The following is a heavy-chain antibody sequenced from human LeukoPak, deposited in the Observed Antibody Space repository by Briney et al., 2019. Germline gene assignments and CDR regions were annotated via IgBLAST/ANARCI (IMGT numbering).Heavy chain of an antibody. CDR2: IYTSGST. D-gene: IGHD2-2*01. CDR1: GGSISSGCYY. CDR3: ARDRCSSTSCYLAYYYYGMDV. V-gene: IGHV4-61*02. J-gene: IGHJ6*02. Sequence: SQTLSLTCTVSGGSISSGCYYWSWIRQPAGKGLEWIGRIYTSGSTNYNPSLKSRVTISVDTSKNQFSLKLSSVTAADTAVYYCARDRCSSTSCYLAYYYYGMDVWGQGTTVTVSS.